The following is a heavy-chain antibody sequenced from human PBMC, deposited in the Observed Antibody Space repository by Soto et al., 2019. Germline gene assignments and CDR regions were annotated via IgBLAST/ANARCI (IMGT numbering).Heavy chain of an antibody. Sequence: AGGSLRLSCAASGFTFSSYGMHWVRQAPGKGLEWVAVIWYDGSNKYYADSVKGRFTISRDNSKNTLYLQMNSLRAEDTAVYYCAREGSGSDAFDYWGQGTLVTVSS. CDR2: IWYDGSNK. CDR1: GFTFSSYG. V-gene: IGHV3-33*01. J-gene: IGHJ4*02. D-gene: IGHD1-26*01. CDR3: AREGSGSDAFDY.